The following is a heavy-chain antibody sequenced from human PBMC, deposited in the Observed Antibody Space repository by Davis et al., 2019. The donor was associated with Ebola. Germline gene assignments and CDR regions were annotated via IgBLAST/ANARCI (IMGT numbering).Heavy chain of an antibody. CDR1: GYTFTSYG. J-gene: IGHJ3*02. V-gene: IGHV1-18*04. Sequence: ASVKVSCKASGYTFTSYGISWVRQAPGQGLEWMGWISAYNGNTNYAQKLQGRVTMTTDTSTSTAYMELRSLRSDDTAVYYCASAPSWNYVYRAFDIWGQGTMVTVSS. CDR3: ASAPSWNYVYRAFDI. D-gene: IGHD1-7*01. CDR2: ISAYNGNT.